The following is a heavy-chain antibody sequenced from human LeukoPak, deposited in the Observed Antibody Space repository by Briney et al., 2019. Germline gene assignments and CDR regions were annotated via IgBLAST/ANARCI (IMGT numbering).Heavy chain of an antibody. V-gene: IGHV3-23*01. J-gene: IGHJ4*02. CDR3: AKDYCRDGNCPFPFLDS. Sequence: GGSLRLSCAVSGFTLTNHGVSWVRQAPGKGLEWVSIITGTGGKYYGDSVKGRFVLSRDNSKYTVYMQMSSLRAEDTATYYCAKDYCRDGNCPFPFLDSWGQGTQVTVSS. CDR1: GFTLTNHG. CDR2: ITGTGGK. D-gene: IGHD2-15*01.